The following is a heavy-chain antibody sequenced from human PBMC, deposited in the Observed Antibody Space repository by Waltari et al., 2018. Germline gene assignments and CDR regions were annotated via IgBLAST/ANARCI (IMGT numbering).Heavy chain of an antibody. D-gene: IGHD2-15*01. V-gene: IGHV4-39*07. CDR3: ARAGVGYCSGGSCYSVDYYGMDV. CDR2: IYYSGST. J-gene: IGHJ6*02. Sequence: QLQLQESGPGLVKPSETLSLTCTVSGGSISSSSYYWGWIRQPPGKGLEWIGSIYYSGSTYYNPSLKSRVTISVDTSKNQFSLKLSSVTAADTAVYYCARAGVGYCSGGSCYSVDYYGMDVWGQGTTVTVSS. CDR1: GGSISSSSYY.